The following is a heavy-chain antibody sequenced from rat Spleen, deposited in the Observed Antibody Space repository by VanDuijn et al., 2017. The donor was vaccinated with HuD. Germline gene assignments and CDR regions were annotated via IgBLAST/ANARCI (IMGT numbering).Heavy chain of an antibody. CDR2: ISTSGGST. CDR1: GFTFNNYD. CDR3: TRHDYNNLYFDY. J-gene: IGHJ2*01. D-gene: IGHD1-10*01. V-gene: IGHV5-25*01. Sequence: EVQLVESGGGLVQPGRSLKLSCAASGFTFNNYDMAWVRQAPTKGLEWVASISTSGGSTYYRDSVKGRFTVSRDNAKSTLYLQMDSLRSEDTATYYCTRHDYNNLYFDYWDQGVMVTVSS.